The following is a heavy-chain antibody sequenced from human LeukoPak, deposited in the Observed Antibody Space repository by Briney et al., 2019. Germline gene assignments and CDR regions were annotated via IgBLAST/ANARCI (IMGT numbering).Heavy chain of an antibody. V-gene: IGHV4-4*07. Sequence: SETLSLTCTVSGGSISSYYWSWIRQPAGKGLEWIGRVFTSGSTNYNPSLQSRVTMSVDTSKNQFSLKLRSVTAADTAVYSCARGPNYYCGMDVWGQGTTVTVSS. CDR2: VFTSGST. J-gene: IGHJ6*02. CDR1: GGSISSYY. CDR3: ARGPNYYCGMDV.